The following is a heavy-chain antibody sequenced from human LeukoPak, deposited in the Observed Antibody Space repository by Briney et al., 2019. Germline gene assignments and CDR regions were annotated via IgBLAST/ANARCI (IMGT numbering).Heavy chain of an antibody. CDR3: ASQGAGVLSIAANYFDY. J-gene: IGHJ4*02. D-gene: IGHD6-6*01. Sequence: PGRSLRLSCAASEFTFSSYGMHWVRQAPGKGLEWVAVISYDGSSKDYVDSVKGRFTISRDNSKNTLYLQMNSLRVEDTAVYYCASQGAGVLSIAANYFDYWGQGTLVIVSS. CDR2: ISYDGSSK. CDR1: EFTFSSYG. V-gene: IGHV3-30*03.